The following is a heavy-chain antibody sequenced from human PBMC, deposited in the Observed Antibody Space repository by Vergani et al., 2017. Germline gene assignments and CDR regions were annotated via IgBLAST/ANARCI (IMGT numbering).Heavy chain of an antibody. V-gene: IGHV3-48*03. CDR1: GFTFSSYE. CDR2: ISSSGSTI. Sequence: EVQLVESGGGLVQPGGSLRLSCAASGFTFSSYEMNRVRQAPGKGLEWVSYISSSGSTIYYADSVKGRFTISRDNAKNSLYLQMNSLRAEDTAVYYCARGGLYYYDSSGYPYYFDYWGQGTLVTVSS. D-gene: IGHD3-22*01. CDR3: ARGGLYYYDSSGYPYYFDY. J-gene: IGHJ4*02.